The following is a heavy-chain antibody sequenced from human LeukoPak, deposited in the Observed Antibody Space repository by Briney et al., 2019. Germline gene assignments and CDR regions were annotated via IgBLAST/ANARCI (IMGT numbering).Heavy chain of an antibody. V-gene: IGHV1-24*01. Sequence: ASVKVSCKVSGYTLTELSMRWVRQAPGKGLEWMGGFDPEDGETIYAQKFQGRVTMTEDTSTDTAYMELSSLRSEDTAVYYCATARKYSGYDWRPPFDYWGQGTLVTVSS. CDR1: GYTLTELS. J-gene: IGHJ4*02. D-gene: IGHD5-12*01. CDR2: FDPEDGET. CDR3: ATARKYSGYDWRPPFDY.